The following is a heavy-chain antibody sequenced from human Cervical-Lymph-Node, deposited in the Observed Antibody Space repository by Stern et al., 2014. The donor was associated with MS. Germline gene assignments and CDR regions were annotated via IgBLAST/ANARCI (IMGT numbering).Heavy chain of an antibody. J-gene: IGHJ6*02. V-gene: IGHV2-5*02. Sequence: QVTLKESGPTLVKPTQTLTLTCTFSGFSLSTSGVGGGWIRQPPGKALEWLALLYWDDDKRYSPSLKSRLTITKDTSKNQVVLTMTNMDPVDTATYYCAHSLSARPDYYYYGMDVWGQGTTVTVSS. CDR2: LYWDDDK. CDR3: AHSLSARPDYYYYGMDV. D-gene: IGHD6-6*01. CDR1: GFSLSTSGVG.